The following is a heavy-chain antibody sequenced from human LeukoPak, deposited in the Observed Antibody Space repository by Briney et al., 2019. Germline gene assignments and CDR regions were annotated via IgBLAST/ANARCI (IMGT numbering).Heavy chain of an antibody. CDR2: IIPILGIA. J-gene: IGHJ3*02. CDR3: ARQKYCSSTSCPLGI. Sequence: ASVKVSCKASGGTFSSYTISWVRQAPGQGLEWMGRIIPILGIANYAQKFQGRVTITADKSTSTAYMELSSLRSEDTAVYYWARQKYCSSTSCPLGIWGQGTMVTVSS. CDR1: GGTFSSYT. D-gene: IGHD2-2*01. V-gene: IGHV1-69*02.